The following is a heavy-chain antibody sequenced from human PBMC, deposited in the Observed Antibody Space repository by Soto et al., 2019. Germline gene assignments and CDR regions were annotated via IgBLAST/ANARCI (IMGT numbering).Heavy chain of an antibody. V-gene: IGHV1-69*06. CDR3: ARGRRDYYYYGMDV. Sequence: QVQLVQSGAEVKKPGSSVKVSCKASGGTFSSYAISWVRQAPGQGLEWMGGIIPIFGTANYAQKFQGRVKINADKSTSTAYMELSSLRSEDTAVYYCARGRRDYYYYGMDVWGQGTTVTVSS. J-gene: IGHJ6*02. CDR1: GGTFSSYA. D-gene: IGHD3-10*01. CDR2: IIPIFGTA.